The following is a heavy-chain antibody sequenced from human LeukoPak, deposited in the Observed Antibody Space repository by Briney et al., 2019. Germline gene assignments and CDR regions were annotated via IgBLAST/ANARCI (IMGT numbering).Heavy chain of an antibody. CDR2: IKQDGSEK. Sequence: GGSLRLSCAASGFTFSSYWMSWVRQAPGKGLEWVANIKQDGSEKYYVDSVKGRFTISRDNAKNSLYLQMNSLRAEDTAVYYCAGGGSYCSSTRCYDTLGYFDLWGRGTLVTVSS. V-gene: IGHV3-7*01. J-gene: IGHJ2*01. CDR1: GFTFSSYW. D-gene: IGHD2-2*01. CDR3: AGGGSYCSSTRCYDTLGYFDL.